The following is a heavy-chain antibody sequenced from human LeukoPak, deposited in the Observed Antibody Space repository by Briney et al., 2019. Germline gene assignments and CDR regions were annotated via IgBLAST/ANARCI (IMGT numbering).Heavy chain of an antibody. CDR1: GGTFSSYA. CDR3: ARDRDYGDHRYFDY. J-gene: IGHJ4*02. V-gene: IGHV1-69*05. CDR2: IIPIFGTA. D-gene: IGHD4-17*01. Sequence: SVKVSCKASGGTFSSYAISWVRQAPGQGLEWTGRIIPIFGTANYAQKFQGRVTITTDESTSTAYMELSSLRSEDTAVYYCARDRDYGDHRYFDYWGQGTLVTVSS.